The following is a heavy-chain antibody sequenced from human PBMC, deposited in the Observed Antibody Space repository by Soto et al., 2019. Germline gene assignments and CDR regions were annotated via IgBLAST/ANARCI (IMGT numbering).Heavy chain of an antibody. V-gene: IGHV1-3*01. D-gene: IGHD1-1*01. CDR2: INGGTGQT. J-gene: IGHJ6*02. Sequence: ASVKVSCKASGYTFTTHAMHWVRQAPGQSLEWMGWINGGTGQTKHSQRFQGRVNITRDTSASTACMELSSLRSEDTAVYYCARGRGMEENYYYYGLDIWGQGTTVTVSS. CDR1: GYTFTTHA. CDR3: ARGRGMEENYYYYGLDI.